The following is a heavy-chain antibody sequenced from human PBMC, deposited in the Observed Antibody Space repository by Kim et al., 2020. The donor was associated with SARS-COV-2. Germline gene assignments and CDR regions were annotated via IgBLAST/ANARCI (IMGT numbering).Heavy chain of an antibody. CDR2: IYYSGTT. CDR1: GGSIRSTNDF. Sequence: SETLSLTCTVSGGSIRSTNDFWGWIRQPPGKGREWIGTIYYSGTTYYSPSLRSRVTISVDTSRNHFSLKLTSVTASDTAVYYCAREDSSGYFFDDWGQGTLVTVSS. CDR3: AREDSSGYFFDD. J-gene: IGHJ4*02. D-gene: IGHD3-22*01. V-gene: IGHV4-39*02.